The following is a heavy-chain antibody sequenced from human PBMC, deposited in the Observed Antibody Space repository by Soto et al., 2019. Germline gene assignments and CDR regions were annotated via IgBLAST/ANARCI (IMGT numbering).Heavy chain of an antibody. Sequence: GESLKISCKGSGYNFNTYWIDWVRQMPGKGLEWMGRIYPGDSDTRYSPSFQGQVIISVDKSNNTAYLQWSSLKASDTAIYFCARRLQRTAVTSTCFDPWGQGTLVTVSS. CDR1: GYNFNTYW. J-gene: IGHJ5*02. CDR2: IYPGDSDT. D-gene: IGHD4-17*01. CDR3: ARRLQRTAVTSTCFDP. V-gene: IGHV5-51*01.